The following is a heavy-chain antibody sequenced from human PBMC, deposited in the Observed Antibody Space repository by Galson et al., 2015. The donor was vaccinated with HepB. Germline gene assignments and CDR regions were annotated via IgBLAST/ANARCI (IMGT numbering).Heavy chain of an antibody. V-gene: IGHV1-46*03. CDR1: GYTFTSYY. CDR3: ARDPFAHILTGPTNYYYYYGMDV. CDR2: INPSGGST. J-gene: IGHJ6*02. Sequence: SVKVSCKASGYTFTSYYMHWVRQAPGQGLEWMGIINPSGGSTSYAQKFQGRVTMASDTSTSTVYMELSSLRSEDKAVYYCARDPFAHILTGPTNYYYYYGMDVWGQGTTVTVSS. D-gene: IGHD3-9*01.